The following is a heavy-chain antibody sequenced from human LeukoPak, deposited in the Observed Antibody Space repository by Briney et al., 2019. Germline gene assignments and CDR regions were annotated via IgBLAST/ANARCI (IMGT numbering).Heavy chain of an antibody. J-gene: IGHJ4*02. CDR3: ARDEDYYGSGSYNY. D-gene: IGHD3-10*01. V-gene: IGHV4-34*01. Sequence: SETLSLTCAVYGGSFSGYYWSWIRQPPGKGLEWIGEINHSGSTNYNPSLKSRVTISVDTSKNQFSLKLSSVTAADTAVYYCARDEDYYGSGSYNYWGQGTLVTVSS. CDR2: INHSGST. CDR1: GGSFSGYY.